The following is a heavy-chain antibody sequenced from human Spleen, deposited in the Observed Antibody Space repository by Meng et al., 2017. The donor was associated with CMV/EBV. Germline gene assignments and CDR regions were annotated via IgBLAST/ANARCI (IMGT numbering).Heavy chain of an antibody. CDR2: ISGGGSYI. J-gene: IGHJ4*02. D-gene: IGHD6-19*01. CDR1: GFIFNAYT. V-gene: IGHV3-21*01. CDR3: AREQWLDY. Sequence: LRRSCADSGFIFNAYTMNWVRQAPGKELERVSSISGGGSYIYYADSVKGRFTISRDNAKNSLFLQMNSLRPEDTAVYYCAREQWLDYWGQGILVTVSS.